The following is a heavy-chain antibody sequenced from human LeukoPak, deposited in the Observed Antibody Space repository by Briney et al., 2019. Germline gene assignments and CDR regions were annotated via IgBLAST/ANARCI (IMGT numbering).Heavy chain of an antibody. D-gene: IGHD2-2*01. CDR1: GGSFSGYY. Sequence: PSETLSLTCAVSGGSFSGYYWSWIRQPPGKGLEWIAEINHSGSTNYNPSLKSRVTISVDTSKNQFSLKLSSVTAADTAVYYCARGKYQPLLYYDYWGQETLVTVSS. CDR2: INHSGST. CDR3: ARGKYQPLLYYDY. J-gene: IGHJ4*02. V-gene: IGHV4-34*01.